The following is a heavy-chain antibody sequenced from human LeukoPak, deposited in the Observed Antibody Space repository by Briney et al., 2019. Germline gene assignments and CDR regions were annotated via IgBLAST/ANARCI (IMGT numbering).Heavy chain of an antibody. Sequence: PGGSLRLSCAASGFTVSSNYMSWVRQAPGKGLEWVSVIYSGGSTYYADSVKGRFTISRDNSKNTLYLQMNSLRAEDTAVYYCASPSRVTYYDFWSGAAGYGMDVWGQGTTVTVSS. CDR1: GFTVSSNY. CDR3: ASPSRVTYYDFWSGAAGYGMDV. V-gene: IGHV3-66*01. J-gene: IGHJ6*02. D-gene: IGHD3-3*01. CDR2: IYSGGST.